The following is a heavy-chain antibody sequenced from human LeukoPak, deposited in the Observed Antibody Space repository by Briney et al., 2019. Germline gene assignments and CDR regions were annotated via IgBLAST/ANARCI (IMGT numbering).Heavy chain of an antibody. CDR3: TTAPGITMIVVVTRETDAFDI. D-gene: IGHD3-22*01. Sequence: TGGSLRLSCAASGFTFSNAWMSWVRQAPGKGLEWVGRIKSKTDGGTTDYAAPVKGRFTISRDDSKNTLYLQMNSLKTEDTAVYYCTTAPGITMIVVVTRETDAFDIWGQGTMVTVSS. J-gene: IGHJ3*02. CDR2: IKSKTDGGTT. CDR1: GFTFSNAW. V-gene: IGHV3-15*01.